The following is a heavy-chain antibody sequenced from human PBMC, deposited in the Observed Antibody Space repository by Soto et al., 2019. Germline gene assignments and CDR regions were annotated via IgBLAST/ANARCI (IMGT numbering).Heavy chain of an antibody. J-gene: IGHJ4*02. CDR1: GYNFINHW. D-gene: IGHD2-2*01. V-gene: IGHV5-51*01. CDR3: ARPTYCSSTHCSPFDY. Sequence: PRESLKISCQGSGYNFINHWIAWVRQMPGKGLELMGNDYPDDSDNRHSPSFQGQVTISADKSISTAYLQWSSLEASDTAMYYCARPTYCSSTHCSPFDYWGQGTLVTVSS. CDR2: DYPDDSDN.